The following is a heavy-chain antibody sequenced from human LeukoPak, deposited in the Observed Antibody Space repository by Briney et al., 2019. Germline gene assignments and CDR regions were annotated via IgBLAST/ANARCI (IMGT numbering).Heavy chain of an antibody. CDR2: IIPIFGTA. CDR3: ARDKYVDAFDI. Sequence: VASVKVSCKASGGTFNSYAISWVRQAPGQGLEWMGRIIPIFGTANYAQKFQGRVTITTDESTSTAYMELSSLRSEDTAVYYCARDKYVDAFDIWGQGTMVTVSS. D-gene: IGHD2/OR15-2a*01. J-gene: IGHJ3*02. V-gene: IGHV1-69*05. CDR1: GGTFNSYA.